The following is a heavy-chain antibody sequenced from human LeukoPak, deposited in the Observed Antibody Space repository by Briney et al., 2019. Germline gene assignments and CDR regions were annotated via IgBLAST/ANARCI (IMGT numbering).Heavy chain of an antibody. V-gene: IGHV3-23*01. CDR1: GFTFSSYA. CDR3: AKEKALVVITYFDY. J-gene: IGHJ4*02. D-gene: IGHD3-22*01. CDR2: ISGSGGST. Sequence: QSGGSLRLSCAASGFTFSSYAMSWVRQAPGKGLEWVSAISGSGGSTYYADSVKGRFTISRDNSKNTLYLQVNSLRAEDTAVYYCAKEKALVVITYFDYWGQGTLVTVSS.